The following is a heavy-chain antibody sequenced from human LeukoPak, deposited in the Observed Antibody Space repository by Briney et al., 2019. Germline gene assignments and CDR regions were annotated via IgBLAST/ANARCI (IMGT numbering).Heavy chain of an antibody. V-gene: IGHV3-53*01. J-gene: IGHJ4*02. Sequence: GGSLRLSCASSGFSVTGTHMSWVRQATGKGLEWVSVTDSGDTTHYADSARGRFTISRDISKNTVYLQMNSLRAEDTAVYYCARGSGSHWGQGTLVTVSS. D-gene: IGHD1-26*01. CDR2: TDSGDTT. CDR1: GFSVTGTH. CDR3: ARGSGSH.